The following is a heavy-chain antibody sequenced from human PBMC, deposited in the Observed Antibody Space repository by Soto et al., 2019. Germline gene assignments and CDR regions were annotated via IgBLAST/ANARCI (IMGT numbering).Heavy chain of an antibody. CDR3: ATGRAAARTFDY. J-gene: IGHJ4*02. Sequence: QVQLVQSGAEVKKPGSSVKVSCKASGGTFSSYAISWVRQAPGQGLEWMGGIIPIFGTANYAQKFQGRVTITADESTSTAYMELSSLRSEDMAVYCCATGRAAARTFDYWGQGTLFTVSS. CDR2: IIPIFGTA. D-gene: IGHD2-15*01. CDR1: GGTFSSYA. V-gene: IGHV1-69*01.